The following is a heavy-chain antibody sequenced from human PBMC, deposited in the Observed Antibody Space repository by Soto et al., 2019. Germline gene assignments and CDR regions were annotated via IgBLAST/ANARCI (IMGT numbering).Heavy chain of an antibody. CDR2: INTYNGNT. CDR3: ARASMVFNWNFDY. V-gene: IGHV1-18*01. CDR1: GYTFTSYS. Sequence: ASVKVSCKASGYTFTSYSISWVRQAPGQGLEWMGWINTYNGNTNYAQKLQGRVTMTTDTSTSTAYMELRSLRSDDTAVYYCARASMVFNWNFDYWGQGTLVTVSS. D-gene: IGHD1-20*01. J-gene: IGHJ4*02.